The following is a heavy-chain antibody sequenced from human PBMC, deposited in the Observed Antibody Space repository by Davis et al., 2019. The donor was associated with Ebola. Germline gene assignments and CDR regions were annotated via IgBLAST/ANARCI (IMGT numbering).Heavy chain of an antibody. CDR2: ISAYNGNT. Sequence: ASVKVSCKASGYTFTSYGISWVRQAPGQGLEWMGWISAYNGNTNYAQKLQGRVTMTADTSTSTAYMELRSLRSDDTAVYYCARVRYSSGWMRPSYGMDVWGKGTTVTVSS. J-gene: IGHJ6*04. V-gene: IGHV1-18*01. CDR1: GYTFTSYG. CDR3: ARVRYSSGWMRPSYGMDV. D-gene: IGHD6-19*01.